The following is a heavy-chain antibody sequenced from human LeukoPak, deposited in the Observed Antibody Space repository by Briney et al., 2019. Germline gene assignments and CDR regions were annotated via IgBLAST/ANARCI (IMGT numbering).Heavy chain of an antibody. CDR2: TYYRSKWYN. J-gene: IGHJ4*02. V-gene: IGHV6-1*01. D-gene: IGHD6-19*01. CDR1: GDSVSSNSAA. CDR3: AREIGSSGWYPGGTLDY. Sequence: SQTLSLTCAISGDSVSSNSAAWNWIRQSPSRGLEWLGRTYYRSKWYNDYAVSVKSRITVNPDTSKNQFSLQLNSVTPEDTAVYYCAREIGSSGWYPGGTLDYWGQGTLVTVSS.